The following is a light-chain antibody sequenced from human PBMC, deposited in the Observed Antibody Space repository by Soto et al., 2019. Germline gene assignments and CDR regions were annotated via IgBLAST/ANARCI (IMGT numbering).Light chain of an antibody. Sequence: QSALAQPPSASGSPGQSVTISCTGTSSDVGAYNYVSWYQQHPGKAPKLLIYEVNKRPSGVPDRFSGSKSGNTASLTVSGLQAEDEADYYCTSYAGNNNCVFGTGTRSPS. CDR1: SSDVGAYNY. J-gene: IGLJ1*01. V-gene: IGLV2-8*01. CDR3: TSYAGNNNCV. CDR2: EVN.